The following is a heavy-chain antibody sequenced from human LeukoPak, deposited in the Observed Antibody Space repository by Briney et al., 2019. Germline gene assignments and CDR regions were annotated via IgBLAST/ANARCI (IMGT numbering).Heavy chain of an antibody. Sequence: ASVKVSCKASGYTFTSYDINWVRQATGQGLEWMGWMNPNSGNTGYAQKFQGRVTMTRNTSISTAYMELSSLRSEDTAVYYCARGGYPNYDILTGYYEDYYYGMDVWGQGTTVTVSS. V-gene: IGHV1-8*01. CDR3: ARGGYPNYDILTGYYEDYYYGMDV. CDR1: GYTFTSYD. CDR2: MNPNSGNT. D-gene: IGHD3-9*01. J-gene: IGHJ6*02.